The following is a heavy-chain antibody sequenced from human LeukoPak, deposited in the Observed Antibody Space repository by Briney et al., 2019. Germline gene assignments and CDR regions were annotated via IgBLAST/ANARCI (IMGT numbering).Heavy chain of an antibody. CDR2: IYYSGST. Sequence: SETLSLTCTVSGGSISSYYWSWIRQPPGKGLEWIGYIYYSGSTNYNPSLKSRVTISVDTSKNQFSLKLSSVAAADTAVYYCARGGGPYCSGGSCYYYYYYMDVWGKGTTVTISS. CDR3: ARGGGPYCSGGSCYYYYYYMDV. CDR1: GGSISSYY. V-gene: IGHV4-59*01. J-gene: IGHJ6*03. D-gene: IGHD2-15*01.